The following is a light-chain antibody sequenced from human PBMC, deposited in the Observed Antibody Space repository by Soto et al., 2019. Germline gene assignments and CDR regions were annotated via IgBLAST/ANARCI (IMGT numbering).Light chain of an antibody. J-gene: IGKJ1*01. CDR1: QRVSSTY. Sequence: QYPITVSLTTGETATFTCRGRQRVSSTYITWYQQKPGQAPKLLINGASSRGTGIPDRFSGRGSGTNFTLTINGLEPEDFGIYYCQQCFKITGTFGQGTKVDIK. V-gene: IGKV3-20*01. CDR2: GAS. CDR3: QQCFKITGT.